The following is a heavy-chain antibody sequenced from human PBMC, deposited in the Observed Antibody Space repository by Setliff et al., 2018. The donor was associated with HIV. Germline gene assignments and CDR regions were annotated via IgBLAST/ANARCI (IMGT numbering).Heavy chain of an antibody. V-gene: IGHV4-59*12. CDR3: ARGATLLPGYSDRWEYFYMDV. CDR1: RGSIKYYF. CDR2: ISYSGTT. J-gene: IGHJ6*03. Sequence: SCTVSRGSIKYYFWSWIRQPPGRGLECIGHISYSGTTNYNPSLESRVSISVDTSKNQFSLRLNSVTAADTAVYYCARGATLLPGYSDRWEYFYMDVWGKGTTVTVSS. D-gene: IGHD5-12*01.